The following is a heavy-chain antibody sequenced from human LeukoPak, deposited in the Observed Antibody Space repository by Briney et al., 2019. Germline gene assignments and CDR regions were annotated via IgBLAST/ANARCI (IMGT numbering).Heavy chain of an antibody. V-gene: IGHV4-59*01. CDR1: GGSFSGYY. D-gene: IGHD3-10*01. CDR3: ASRPRYGSGSYYSFPFDY. Sequence: PSETLSLTCAVYGGSFSGYYWSWIRQPPGKGLEWIGYIYYSGSTNYNPSLKSRVTISVDTSKNQFSLKLSSVTAADTAVYYCASRPRYGSGSYYSFPFDYWGQGTLVTVSS. CDR2: IYYSGST. J-gene: IGHJ4*02.